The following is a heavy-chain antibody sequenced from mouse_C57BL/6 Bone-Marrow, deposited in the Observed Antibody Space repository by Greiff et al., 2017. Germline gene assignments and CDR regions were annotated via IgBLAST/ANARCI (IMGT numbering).Heavy chain of an antibody. V-gene: IGHV1-53*01. Sequence: QVQLQQPGTELVKPGASVKLSCKASGYTFTSYWMHWVKQRPGQGLEWIGNINPSNGGTNYNEKFKSKATLTVDKSSSTSYMQLSSLTSEDSAVYYCARGGYDYDGVAYWGQGTLVTVSA. CDR2: INPSNGGT. D-gene: IGHD2-4*01. CDR3: ARGGYDYDGVAY. CDR1: GYTFTSYW. J-gene: IGHJ3*01.